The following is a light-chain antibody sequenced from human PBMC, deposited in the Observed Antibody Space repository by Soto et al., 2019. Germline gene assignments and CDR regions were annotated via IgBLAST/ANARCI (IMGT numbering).Light chain of an antibody. J-gene: IGKJ1*01. Sequence: ETGLTQSPGTLSLSPGERVTLSCRASQSVCSRCFAWYQQKPGQSPRRLIYGASSRATGIPDRFSGSESGTDFTLTISRLEPEDFAVYYCQHYGTTPWTFGQGTKVGIK. CDR3: QHYGTTPWT. CDR1: QSVCSRC. CDR2: GAS. V-gene: IGKV3-20*01.